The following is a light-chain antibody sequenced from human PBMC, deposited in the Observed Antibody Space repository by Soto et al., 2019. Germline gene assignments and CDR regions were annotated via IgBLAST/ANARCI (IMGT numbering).Light chain of an antibody. J-gene: IGLJ1*01. Sequence: QSILSPPPSESAALGEKVAISCSRSSPNIGGNAVSWYQPLSGTAPKLLIYDDNKRPSGIPDRFSGSKSGTSATLGITGFQTGDEADYYCGSWDGTPSAYVFGTGTKV. CDR3: GSWDGTPSAYV. V-gene: IGLV1-51*01. CDR2: DDN. CDR1: SPNIGGNA.